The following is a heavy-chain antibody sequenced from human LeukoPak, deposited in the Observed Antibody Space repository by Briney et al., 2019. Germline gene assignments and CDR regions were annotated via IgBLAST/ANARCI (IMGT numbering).Heavy chain of an antibody. D-gene: IGHD2-8*01. CDR1: GYTFTDSY. J-gene: IGHJ6*03. CDR3: ARSARHCNNGVCFTDYYIDV. Sequence: GASVKVSCKASGYTFTDSYIHWVRQAPGQGLEWMGRINPNRGDPNYPQTFQGRVTMTRDTSISTAYMEMSSLTSDDTAVYYCARSARHCNNGVCFTDYYIDVWGKGTTVTVSS. CDR2: INPNRGDP. V-gene: IGHV1-2*06.